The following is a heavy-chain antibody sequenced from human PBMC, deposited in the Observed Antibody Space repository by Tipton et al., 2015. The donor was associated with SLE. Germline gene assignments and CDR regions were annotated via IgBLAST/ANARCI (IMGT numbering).Heavy chain of an antibody. Sequence: TLSLTCTVSGGSISSSSYYWGWIRQPPGKGLVWIGSIYYSGSTYYNPSLKSRVTISVDTSKNQFSPKLSSVTAADTAVYYCARGLGSRWRVGNYYYYGVDVWGQGTTVTVSS. J-gene: IGHJ6*02. CDR2: IYYSGST. D-gene: IGHD6-19*01. V-gene: IGHV4-39*07. CDR3: ARGLGSRWRVGNYYYYGVDV. CDR1: GGSISSSSYY.